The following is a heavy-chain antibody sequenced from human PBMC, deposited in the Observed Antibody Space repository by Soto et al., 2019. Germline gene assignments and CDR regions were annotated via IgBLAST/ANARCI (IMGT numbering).Heavy chain of an antibody. D-gene: IGHD2-15*01. J-gene: IGHJ5*02. Sequence: ASVKVSCKASGYTFTNYDINWVRQATGQGLEWMGWMNPNSGNTGYAQKFQGRVTMTRDNSINTAYIELSSLISDDTAIYYCARGDSIRYCIAVDCYSRSGWVGPWG. V-gene: IGHV1-8*01. CDR2: MNPNSGNT. CDR1: GYTFTNYD. CDR3: ARGDSIRYCIAVDCYSRSGWVGP.